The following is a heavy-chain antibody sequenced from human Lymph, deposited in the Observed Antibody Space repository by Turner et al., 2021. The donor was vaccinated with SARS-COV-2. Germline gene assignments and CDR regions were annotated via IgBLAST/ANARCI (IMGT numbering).Heavy chain of an antibody. CDR3: ATAPAAVVTGWFDP. CDR2: FDPEDGET. D-gene: IGHD2-15*01. CDR1: GYTLPELS. J-gene: IGHJ5*02. Sequence: QVHLVQSGAEVKKPGASVKVSCKVSGYTLPELSMHWVRQTPGKGLEWMGGFDPEDGETIYAQNFQGRVTMTEDTSTDTAYMDLSSLRSEDTAVYYCATAPAAVVTGWFDPWGQGTLVTVSS. V-gene: IGHV1-24*01.